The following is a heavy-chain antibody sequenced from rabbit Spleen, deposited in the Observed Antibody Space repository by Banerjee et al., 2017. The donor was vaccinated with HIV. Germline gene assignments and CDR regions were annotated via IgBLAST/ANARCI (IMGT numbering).Heavy chain of an antibody. Sequence: HLVESGGGLVQPGGSLKLSCKASGFDFSGYYMSWVRQAPGKGLEWIGYIDPIFGITYFANWVNGRFTISSHNAQNTLFLELNSLTAADTATYFCVREVAAKFSLWGQGTLVTVS. J-gene: IGHJ4*01. V-gene: IGHV1S7*01. CDR2: IDPIFGIT. D-gene: IGHD4-1*01. CDR1: GFDFSGYY. CDR3: VREVAAKFSL.